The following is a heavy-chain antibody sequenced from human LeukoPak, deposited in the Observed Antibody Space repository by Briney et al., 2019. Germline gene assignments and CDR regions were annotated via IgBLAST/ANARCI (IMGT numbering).Heavy chain of an antibody. J-gene: IGHJ4*02. Sequence: SETLSLTCTVSGGSVSSSDYYWGWIRQPPGKGLEWIGSINYSGNTYYNPSLKNGVTISVDTSKNQFSLKLSSVTAADTAVYYCARSLSTTGLRWGQGTLVTVSS. CDR2: INYSGNT. V-gene: IGHV4-39*01. CDR1: GGSVSSSDYY. D-gene: IGHD1-1*01. CDR3: ARSLSTTGLR.